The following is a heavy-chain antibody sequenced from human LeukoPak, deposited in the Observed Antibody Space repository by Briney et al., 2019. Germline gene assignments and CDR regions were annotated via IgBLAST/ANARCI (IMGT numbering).Heavy chain of an antibody. D-gene: IGHD3-22*01. V-gene: IGHV4-39*01. CDR3: ARQVRSPVVMFMDV. CDR2: VYYTGIT. J-gene: IGHJ6*03. CDR1: GGSISSSTYN. Sequence: SATLSLTCTVAGGSISSSTYNWGRIRQPPGKGLEWIGSVYYTGITYYNPSVESRVTISVDTSKNHFSLELNSVTAADTGVYFCARQVRSPVVMFMDVWGKGTTVIVSS.